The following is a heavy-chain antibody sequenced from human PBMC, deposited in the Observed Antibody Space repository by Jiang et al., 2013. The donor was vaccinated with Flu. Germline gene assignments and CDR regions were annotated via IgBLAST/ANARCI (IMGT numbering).Heavy chain of an antibody. D-gene: IGHD5-12*01. CDR3: ARVCEYSGYEDGPHYWYFDL. CDR2: IYYSGST. V-gene: IGHV4-39*07. Sequence: GPGLVKPSETLSLTCTVSGGSISSSSYYWGWIRQPPGKGLEWIGSIYYSGSTYYNPSLKSRVTISVDTSKNQFSLKLSSVTAADTAVYYCARVCEYSGYEDGPHYWYFDLWGRGTLVTVSS. CDR1: GGSISSSSYY. J-gene: IGHJ2*01.